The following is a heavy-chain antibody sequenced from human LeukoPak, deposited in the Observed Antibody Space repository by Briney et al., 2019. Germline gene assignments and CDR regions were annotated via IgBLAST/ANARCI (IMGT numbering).Heavy chain of an antibody. CDR1: GFTFDDYA. V-gene: IGHV3-9*01. J-gene: IGHJ5*02. CDR3: AKELERLSFRFDP. D-gene: IGHD1-1*01. Sequence: GGSLRLSCAASGFTFDDYAMHWVRQAPGKGLEWVAGISWNSGSIGYADSVKGRFTISRDNAKNSLYLQMNSLRAEDTALYYCAKELERLSFRFDPWGQGTLVTVSS. CDR2: ISWNSGSI.